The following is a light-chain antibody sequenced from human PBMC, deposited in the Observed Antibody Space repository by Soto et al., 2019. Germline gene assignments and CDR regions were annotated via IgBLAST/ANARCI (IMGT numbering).Light chain of an antibody. CDR1: QTVAKNY. CDR2: VAS. J-gene: IGKJ4*01. Sequence: EIVLTQSPGTLSLSPGERATLSCRASQTVAKNYLAWYQQQPGQAPRLLIYVASSRATGIPDRFSGSGSGTDFTLTINRLEPVDFAVYYCQQFASAPLTFGGGTKVEIK. V-gene: IGKV3-20*01. CDR3: QQFASAPLT.